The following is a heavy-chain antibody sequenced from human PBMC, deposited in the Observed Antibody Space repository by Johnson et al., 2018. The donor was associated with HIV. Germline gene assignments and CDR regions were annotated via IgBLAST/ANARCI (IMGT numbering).Heavy chain of an antibody. J-gene: IGHJ3*02. CDR2: IRYDGSNK. Sequence: QVQLVESGGGLVQPGGSLRLSCAASGFTFSNYGMHWVHQAPGKGLEWVAFIRYDGSNKYYADSVKGRFTISRDNAKNSLYLQMNSLRAEDTAVYYCARALGLEVCAFDIWGQGTMVTVSS. D-gene: IGHD2-8*01. CDR1: GFTFSNYG. V-gene: IGHV3-30*02. CDR3: ARALGLEVCAFDI.